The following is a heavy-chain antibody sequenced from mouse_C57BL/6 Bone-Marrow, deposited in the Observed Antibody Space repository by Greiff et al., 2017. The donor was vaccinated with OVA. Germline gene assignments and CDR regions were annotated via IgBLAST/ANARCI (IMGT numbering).Heavy chain of an antibody. CDR3: ARRRYGNYGDYCDY. CDR2: IHPNSGST. V-gene: IGHV1-64*01. Sequence: QVQLQQPGAELVKPGASVKLSCKASGYTFTSYWMHWVKQRPGQGLEWIGMIHPNSGSTNYNEKFKSKATLTVDTSSSTAYMQLSSLTSEDSAVDYCARRRYGNYGDYCDYWGQGTTLTVSS. D-gene: IGHD2-10*02. CDR1: GYTFTSYW. J-gene: IGHJ2*01.